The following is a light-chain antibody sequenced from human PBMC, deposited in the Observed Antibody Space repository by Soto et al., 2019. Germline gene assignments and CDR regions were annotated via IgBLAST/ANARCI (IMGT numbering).Light chain of an antibody. J-gene: IGKJ1*01. V-gene: IGKV3-15*01. CDR2: GAS. CDR3: QQHNNWPPWT. Sequence: EIVMTQSPATLSVSPGERATLSCRASQSVSSNLAWYQQKPGQAPRLLMYGASTRATGIPDRFSGSGSGTEFTLTISSLQSEDFEVYYCQQHNNWPPWTFGQGTNVEIK. CDR1: QSVSSN.